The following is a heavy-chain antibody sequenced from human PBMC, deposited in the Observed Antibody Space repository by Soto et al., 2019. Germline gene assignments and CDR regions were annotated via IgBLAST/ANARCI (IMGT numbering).Heavy chain of an antibody. V-gene: IGHV1-18*01. CDR2: SVAGGGNT. CDR3: ARVEGYGSGSRHYDK. D-gene: IGHD3-10*01. J-gene: IGHJ4*02. CDR1: GYTFSSYG. Sequence: QVQLVQSGAEVTKPGASVKVSCKTSGYTFSSYGLSWVRQAPGQGLEWMGWSVAGGGNTIYAQKFQGRVTVTTDRSTNTGYMELRSLTSDDTALYYCARVEGYGSGSRHYDKWGAGCLVTVSS.